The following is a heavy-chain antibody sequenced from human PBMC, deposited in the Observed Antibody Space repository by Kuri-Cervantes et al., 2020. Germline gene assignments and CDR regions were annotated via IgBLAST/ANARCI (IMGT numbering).Heavy chain of an antibody. CDR2: IYSGGST. CDR1: GFTVSSNY. Sequence: GESLKISCAASGFTVSSNYMSWVRQAPGKGLEWVSVIYSGGSTYYADSVKGRFTISRDNAKNSLYLQMNSLRAEDTAVYYCARDGQFVVVPSVWGQGTLVTVSS. V-gene: IGHV3-53*01. CDR3: ARDGQFVVVPSV. D-gene: IGHD2-2*01. J-gene: IGHJ4*02.